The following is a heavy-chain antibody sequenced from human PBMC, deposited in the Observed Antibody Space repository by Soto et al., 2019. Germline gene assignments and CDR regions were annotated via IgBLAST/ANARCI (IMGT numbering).Heavy chain of an antibody. Sequence: EVQLVESGGGLVQPGGSLRLSCAASGFTFSSYWMHWVRQAPGKGLVWVSRINSDGSSTSYAESVKGRFTISRDNAKNTLYLQMNSLRAEDTAVYYCARVGYCSSTSCSPANYYGMDVWGQGTTVTVSS. D-gene: IGHD2-2*01. CDR3: ARVGYCSSTSCSPANYYGMDV. CDR1: GFTFSSYW. V-gene: IGHV3-74*01. J-gene: IGHJ6*02. CDR2: INSDGSST.